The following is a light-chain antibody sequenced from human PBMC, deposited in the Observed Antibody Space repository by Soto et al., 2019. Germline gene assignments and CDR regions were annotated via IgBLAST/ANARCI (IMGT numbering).Light chain of an antibody. CDR3: SSYTRSSTRV. CDR1: SSDVGSYNY. J-gene: IGLJ3*02. V-gene: IGLV2-14*01. Sequence: QSALTQPASVSGSPGQSITISCTGTSSDVGSYNYVSWYQHHPGKAPKLMIYGVSNRPSGVSTRFSASKSGNTASLTISGLQAEDEADDYCSSYTRSSTRVFGGGTKLTVL. CDR2: GVS.